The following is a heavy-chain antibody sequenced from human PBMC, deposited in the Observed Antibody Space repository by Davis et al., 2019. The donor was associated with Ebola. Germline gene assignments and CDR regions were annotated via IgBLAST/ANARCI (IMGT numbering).Heavy chain of an antibody. Sequence: GESLKISCAASGFSFGNYGMHWVRQAPGKGLEWVAVISYDGSNKYYADSVKGRFTISRDNSKNTLYLQMNSLRAEDTAVYYCAKSGLSFGVVKYHYGMDVWGKGTTVTVSS. J-gene: IGHJ6*04. D-gene: IGHD3-3*01. CDR3: AKSGLSFGVVKYHYGMDV. CDR1: GFSFGNYG. CDR2: ISYDGSNK. V-gene: IGHV3-30*12.